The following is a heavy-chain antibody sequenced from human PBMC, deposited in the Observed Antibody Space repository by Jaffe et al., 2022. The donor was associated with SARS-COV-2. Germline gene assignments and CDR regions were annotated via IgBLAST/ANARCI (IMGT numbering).Heavy chain of an antibody. J-gene: IGHJ5*02. D-gene: IGHD6-19*01. CDR3: ARDREAVAANEGVDP. Sequence: QVQLVESGGGVVQPGRSLRLSCAASGFTFSSYGMHWVRQAPGKGLEWVAVIWYDGSNKYYADSVKGRFTISRDNSKNTLYLQMNSLRAEDTAVYYCARDREAVAANEGVDPWGQGTLVTVSS. CDR2: IWYDGSNK. CDR1: GFTFSSYG. V-gene: IGHV3-33*01.